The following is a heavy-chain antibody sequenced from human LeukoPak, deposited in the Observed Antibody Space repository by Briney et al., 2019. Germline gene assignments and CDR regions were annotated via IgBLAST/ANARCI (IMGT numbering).Heavy chain of an antibody. V-gene: IGHV4-34*01. CDR3: VRGQWEVRGVIITNLDY. J-gene: IGHJ4*02. Sequence: SETLSLTCAVYGGAFSGYYWTWIRQAPGEGLEWIGEIKHTGSTNYNPSLKSRVTISIDTSKNQFFLNLTSVTAADTAVYYCVRGQWEVRGVIITNLDYWGQGSLVTVSS. D-gene: IGHD3-10*01. CDR1: GGAFSGYY. CDR2: IKHTGST.